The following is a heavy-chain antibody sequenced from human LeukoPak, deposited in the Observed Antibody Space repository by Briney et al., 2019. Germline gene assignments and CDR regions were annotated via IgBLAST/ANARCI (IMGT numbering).Heavy chain of an antibody. CDR2: ISSSSSDI. CDR3: AREIKADSNPGRWFDP. V-gene: IGHV3-21*01. J-gene: IGHJ5*02. CDR1: GFTFSSYS. Sequence: AGGSLRLSCAASGFTFSSYSMNWIRQAPGKGLEWVSSISSSSSDIHYADSVKGRFTMSRDNAKNSLYLQMDSLRAEDTAVYYCAREIKADSNPGRWFDPWGQGTLVTVSS. D-gene: IGHD4-11*01.